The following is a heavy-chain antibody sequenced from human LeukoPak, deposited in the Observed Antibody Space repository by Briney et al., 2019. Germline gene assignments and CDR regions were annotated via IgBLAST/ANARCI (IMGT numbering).Heavy chain of an antibody. D-gene: IGHD3-10*01. J-gene: IGHJ5*02. Sequence: PGGSLRLSCAASGFTFSSYEMNWVRQAPGRGLEWVSYISSSGSTIYYADSVKGRFTISRDNPKNSLYLQMNSLRAEDTAVYYCAREHTVLLWFGESKGWFDPWGQGTLVTVSS. CDR3: AREHTVLLWFGESKGWFDP. V-gene: IGHV3-48*03. CDR2: ISSSGSTI. CDR1: GFTFSSYE.